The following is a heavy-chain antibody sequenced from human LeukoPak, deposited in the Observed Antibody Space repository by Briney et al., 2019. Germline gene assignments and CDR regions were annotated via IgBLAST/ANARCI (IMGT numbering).Heavy chain of an antibody. D-gene: IGHD3-9*01. CDR2: IGWNSGSI. J-gene: IGHJ4*02. CDR1: GFTFDYYA. V-gene: IGHV3-9*01. Sequence: PGGSLRLSCAASGFTFDYYAMHWVRQAPGKGLEWVSGIGWNSGSIGYADSVKGRFTISRDNAKNSLYLQMNSLRAEDTALYYCAVYDILTGYYRHWGQGTLVTVSS. CDR3: AVYDILTGYYRH.